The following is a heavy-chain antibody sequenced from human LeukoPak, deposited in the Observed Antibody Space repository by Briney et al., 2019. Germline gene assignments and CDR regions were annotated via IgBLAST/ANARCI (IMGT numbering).Heavy chain of an antibody. D-gene: IGHD5-18*01. CDR1: GGSIRSYY. V-gene: IGHV4-39*07. J-gene: IGHJ4*02. CDR2: IYYSGST. Sequence: SETLSLTCTVSGGSIRSYYWGWIRQPPGKGLEWIGSIYYSGSTYYNPSLKSRVTISVDTSKNQFSLKLSSVTAADTAVYFCARTRGYTYGLDYWGQGTLVTVSS. CDR3: ARTRGYTYGLDY.